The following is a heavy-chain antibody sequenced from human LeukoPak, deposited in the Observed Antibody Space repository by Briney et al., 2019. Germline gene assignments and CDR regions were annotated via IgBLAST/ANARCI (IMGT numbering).Heavy chain of an antibody. D-gene: IGHD3-16*01. CDR2: IYTSGST. CDR3: ARVGDYALKD. Sequence: SETLSHTCTVSGGSINNYYWSWIRQPAGKGLEWIGRIYTSGSTNYNPSLKSRVTMSVDTSKNQCTLKLSSVTAADTAVYYCARVGDYALKDWGQGTPVTVSS. V-gene: IGHV4-4*07. J-gene: IGHJ4*02. CDR1: GGSINNYY.